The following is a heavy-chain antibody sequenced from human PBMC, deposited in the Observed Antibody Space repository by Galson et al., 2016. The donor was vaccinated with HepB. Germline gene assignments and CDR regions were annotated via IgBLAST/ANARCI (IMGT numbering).Heavy chain of an antibody. D-gene: IGHD3-3*01. CDR1: GFTFSRYG. V-gene: IGHV3-33*01. CDR2: ILYDGSKK. J-gene: IGHJ5*02. CDR3: ERDYFTIFGVSPNWLDP. Sequence: SLRLSCAASGFTFSRYGMHWVRQAPGKGLEWVAVILYDGSKKYYAESVKGRFTISRENSKTTLYLQMNSLRAEDTAVYYYERDYFTIFGVSPNWLDPWGQGTLVTCSS.